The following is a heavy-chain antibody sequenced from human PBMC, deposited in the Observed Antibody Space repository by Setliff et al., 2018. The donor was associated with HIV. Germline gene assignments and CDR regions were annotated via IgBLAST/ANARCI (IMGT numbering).Heavy chain of an antibody. D-gene: IGHD4-17*01. CDR1: GGSISTSNYY. V-gene: IGHV4-39*07. J-gene: IGHJ4*02. CDR3: ARDRYGDYAYFDY. Sequence: SETLSLTCTVSGGSISTSNYYWGWVRQPPGKGLEWVGNVDYTGSTYYNLSLKSRVTISVDTSKSQFSLKLSSVTAADTAVYYCARDRYGDYAYFDYWGQGTLVTVSS. CDR2: VDYTGST.